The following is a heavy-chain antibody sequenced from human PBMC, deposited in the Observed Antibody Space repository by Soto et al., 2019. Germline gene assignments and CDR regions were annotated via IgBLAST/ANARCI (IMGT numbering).Heavy chain of an antibody. J-gene: IGHJ4*02. D-gene: IGHD3-3*01. V-gene: IGHV3-23*01. CDR3: AKVILRTFDY. Sequence: EVQLLESGGGLVQPGGSLRLSCAASGFTFSSYAMSWVRQAPGKGLEWVSAISGSGGSTYYADSVRGRFTFSRDNPKNSLYLKMNSLRAEDTALYYCAKVILRTFDYWGQGTLVTVSS. CDR1: GFTFSSYA. CDR2: ISGSGGST.